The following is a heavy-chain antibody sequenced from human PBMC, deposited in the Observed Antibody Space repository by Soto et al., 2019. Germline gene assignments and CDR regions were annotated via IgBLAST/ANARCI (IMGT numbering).Heavy chain of an antibody. J-gene: IGHJ6*02. Sequence: SSETLSLTCTVSGGSISSSSYYWGWIRQPPGKGLEWIGSIYYSGSTYYNPSLKSRVTISVDTSKNQFSLKLSSVTAADTAVYYCARDNTIFGVVNPYYYYGMDVWGQGTTVT. CDR3: ARDNTIFGVVNPYYYYGMDV. CDR2: IYYSGST. CDR1: GGSISSSSYY. D-gene: IGHD3-3*01. V-gene: IGHV4-39*01.